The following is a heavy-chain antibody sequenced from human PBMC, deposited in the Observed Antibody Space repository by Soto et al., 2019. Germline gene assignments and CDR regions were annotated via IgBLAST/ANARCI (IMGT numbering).Heavy chain of an antibody. CDR2: IDPSDSYT. J-gene: IGHJ6*02. CDR1: GYSLTSYW. CDR3: ARHGFYCASSYYYYGMDF. V-gene: IGHV5-10-1*01. Sequence: GESLKISCKGSGYSLTSYWISWVRQMPGKGVEWMGRIDPSDSYTNYSPSFQGHVTISADKSISTAYLQWSSLKASDTAMYYCARHGFYCASSYYYYGMDFWGQGTTVPVAS. D-gene: IGHD2-21*01.